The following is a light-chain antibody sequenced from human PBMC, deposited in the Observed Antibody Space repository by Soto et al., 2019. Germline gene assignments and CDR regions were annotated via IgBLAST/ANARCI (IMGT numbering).Light chain of an antibody. J-gene: IGKJ2*01. CDR2: GAS. CDR3: QQYGSSPPMYT. V-gene: IGKV3-20*01. Sequence: EIVLTQSPGTLSLSPGERATLSCRASQSVSSSYLAWYQQKPGQAPRLLIYGASSRATGIPDRFSGSGSGTDFTLTISRLEPVDFAVYYCQQYGSSPPMYTFGQGTKLVIK. CDR1: QSVSSSY.